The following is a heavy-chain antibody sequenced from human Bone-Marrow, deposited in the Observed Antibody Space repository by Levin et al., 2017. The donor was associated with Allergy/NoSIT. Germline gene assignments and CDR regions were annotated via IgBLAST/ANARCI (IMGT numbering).Heavy chain of an antibody. CDR3: ASRRPVVVGDGFDI. V-gene: IGHV3-74*01. D-gene: IGHD3-22*01. CDR2: IKSDGSGT. Sequence: GESLKISCAASGFTFSNYWMHWVRQAPGKGLVWVSRIKSDGSGTNYADSVKGRFTISGDNAKNTVYLQMNSLRPEDSAVYYCASRRPVVVGDGFDIWGQGTMVTVSS. J-gene: IGHJ3*02. CDR1: GFTFSNYW.